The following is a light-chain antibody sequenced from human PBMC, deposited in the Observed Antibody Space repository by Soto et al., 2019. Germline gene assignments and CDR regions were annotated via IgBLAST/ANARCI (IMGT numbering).Light chain of an antibody. J-gene: IGLJ1*01. V-gene: IGLV2-14*01. CDR1: SSDVGGYNY. Sequence: QSVLTQPASVSGSPGQSITISCTGTSSDVGGYNYVSWYQQHPGKAPKLMIYDVSNRPSGASNRFSGSKSGNTASLTISGLQAEDEADYYCSSYTSSSTFFGTGTKLTVL. CDR2: DVS. CDR3: SSYTSSSTF.